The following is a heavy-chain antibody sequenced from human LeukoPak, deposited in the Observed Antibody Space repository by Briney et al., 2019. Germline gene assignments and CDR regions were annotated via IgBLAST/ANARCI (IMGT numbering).Heavy chain of an antibody. Sequence: GGSLRLSCAASGFTFSSYWMHWVRQAPGKGLVWVSRINSDGSSTSYADSVKGRFTISRDNAKNTLYLQMNSLRAEDTAVYYCARVSFYDAFDIWGQGTVVTVSS. J-gene: IGHJ3*02. CDR1: GFTFSSYW. D-gene: IGHD3-10*01. V-gene: IGHV3-74*01. CDR2: INSDGSST. CDR3: ARVSFYDAFDI.